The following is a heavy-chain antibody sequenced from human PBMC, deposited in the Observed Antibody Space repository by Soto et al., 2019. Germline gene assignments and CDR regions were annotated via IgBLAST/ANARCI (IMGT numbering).Heavy chain of an antibody. D-gene: IGHD4-17*01. J-gene: IGHJ4*02. CDR3: VRDRLTVTGTKCFDY. Sequence: QVQLVQSGAEVKKPGASVKVSCKPSGYSYTTFGISWVRQAPGQGLEWMGWMNSNSGKTDYAQKFQGRVTMTTDTVTMTAYMDLRSLTSDETAVYFCVRDRLTVTGTKCFDYWGQGTLVTVSS. CDR2: MNSNSGKT. V-gene: IGHV1-18*01. CDR1: GYSYTTFG.